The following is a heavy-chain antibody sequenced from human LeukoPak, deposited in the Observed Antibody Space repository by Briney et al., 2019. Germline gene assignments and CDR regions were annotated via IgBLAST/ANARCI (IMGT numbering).Heavy chain of an antibody. CDR1: GYTFTGYY. D-gene: IGHD5-18*01. J-gene: IGHJ5*02. Sequence: GASVKVSCKASGYTFTGYYMHWVRQAPGQGLEWMGWINPNSGGTNYAQKFQGRVTMTRDTSISTAYMELSRLRSDDTAVYHCARDLLFLHAERGYSYGLAEPERTFDPWGQGTLVTVSS. CDR3: ARDLLFLHAERGYSYGLAEPERTFDP. CDR2: INPNSGGT. V-gene: IGHV1-2*02.